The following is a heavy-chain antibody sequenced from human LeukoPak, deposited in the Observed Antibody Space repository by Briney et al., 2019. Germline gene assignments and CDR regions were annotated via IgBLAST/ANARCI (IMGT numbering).Heavy chain of an antibody. Sequence: GESLKISCKGSGYSFTSYWIGWVRQMPGKGLEWMGIIYPGDSDTRYSPSFQGQVTTSADKSISTAYLQWSSLKASDTAMYYCARHVADGYNSNWFDPWGQGTLVTVSS. CDR3: ARHVADGYNSNWFDP. D-gene: IGHD5-24*01. J-gene: IGHJ5*02. V-gene: IGHV5-51*01. CDR1: GYSFTSYW. CDR2: IYPGDSDT.